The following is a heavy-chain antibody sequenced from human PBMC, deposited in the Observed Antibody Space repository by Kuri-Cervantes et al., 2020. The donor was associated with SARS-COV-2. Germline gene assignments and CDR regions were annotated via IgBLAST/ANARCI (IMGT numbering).Heavy chain of an antibody. CDR1: GFTFTTYS. J-gene: IGHJ4*02. D-gene: IGHD2-2*02. CDR3: ARDLTDPGYCSSTSCYTEGAFDY. CDR2: ISSSSSQR. Sequence: GGSLRLSCAASGFTFTTYSMTWVRQAPGKGLEWVSSISSSSSQRYYVDSVKGRFTISRDNAKNSLYLQMNSLRAEDTAVYYCARDLTDPGYCSSTSCYTEGAFDYWGQGTLVTVSS. V-gene: IGHV3-21*01.